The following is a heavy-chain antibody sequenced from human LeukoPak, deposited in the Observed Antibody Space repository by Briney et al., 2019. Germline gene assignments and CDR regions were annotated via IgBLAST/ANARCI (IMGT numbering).Heavy chain of an antibody. Sequence: ASVKVSCKSSGYTFTSYGIIWVRQAPGQGLEWMGWISAYNGNTNYAQKLQGRVTMTTDTSTSTAYMELRSLRSDDTAVYYCAREADYYGSGSYYKLVGWFDPWGQGTLVTVSS. D-gene: IGHD3-10*01. V-gene: IGHV1-18*01. CDR3: AREADYYGSGSYYKLVGWFDP. J-gene: IGHJ5*02. CDR2: ISAYNGNT. CDR1: GYTFTSYG.